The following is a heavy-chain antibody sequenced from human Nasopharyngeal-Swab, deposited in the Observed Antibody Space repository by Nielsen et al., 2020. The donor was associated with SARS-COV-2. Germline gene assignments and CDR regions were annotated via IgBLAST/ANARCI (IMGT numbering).Heavy chain of an antibody. V-gene: IGHV3-33*01. J-gene: IGHJ6*03. CDR2: IWYDGSNK. Sequence: VRQAPGKGLEWVAVIWYDGSNKYYADSVKGRFTISRDNSKNTLYLQMNSLRAEDTAVYYCARDGELWFGELLHSTYYYYMDVWGKGTTVTVSS. D-gene: IGHD3-10*01. CDR3: ARDGELWFGELLHSTYYYYMDV.